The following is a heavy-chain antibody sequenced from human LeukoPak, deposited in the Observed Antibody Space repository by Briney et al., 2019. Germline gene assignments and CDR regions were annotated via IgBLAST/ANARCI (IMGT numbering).Heavy chain of an antibody. D-gene: IGHD3-9*01. Sequence: QPGGALRLSCAASGFTFRNYGMHWVRQAPGKGLEWVAVISDDGNNQLYVDSVKGRFTISRDNSKNTLYLQMNTLRTADPAVYYCAREREETPYYDILTGYYRLVYFDYWGQGTLVTVSS. CDR1: GFTFRNYG. J-gene: IGHJ4*02. CDR3: AREREETPYYDILTGYYRLVYFDY. CDR2: ISDDGNNQ. V-gene: IGHV3-30*03.